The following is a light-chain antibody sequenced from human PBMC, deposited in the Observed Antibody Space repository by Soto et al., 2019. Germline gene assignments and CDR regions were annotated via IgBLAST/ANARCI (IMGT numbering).Light chain of an antibody. V-gene: IGKV3-20*01. Sequence: EIVLTQSPGTLSLSPGEGATLSCRASQSVNSNYLAWFQQKPGQAPRLLIYSTSNRATGIPDRFSGSGSGTDFTLTISRLEPEDFVVDYCQQYDKSPWTFGQGTKVEIK. CDR1: QSVNSNY. CDR3: QQYDKSPWT. J-gene: IGKJ1*01. CDR2: STS.